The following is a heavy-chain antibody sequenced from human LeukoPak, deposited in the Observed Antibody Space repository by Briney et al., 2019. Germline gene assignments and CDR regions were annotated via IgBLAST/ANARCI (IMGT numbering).Heavy chain of an antibody. CDR2: ISSSGSTI. D-gene: IGHD3-22*01. CDR3: ARHYYDSSGLFDY. V-gene: IGHV3-11*01. Sequence: GGSLRLSCAASGFTFNDYYMSWIRQAPGKGLEWVSYISSSGSTIYYADSVKGRFTISRDNAKNSLYLQMNSLRAEDTAVYYCARHYYDSSGLFDYWGQGTLVTVSS. J-gene: IGHJ4*02. CDR1: GFTFNDYY.